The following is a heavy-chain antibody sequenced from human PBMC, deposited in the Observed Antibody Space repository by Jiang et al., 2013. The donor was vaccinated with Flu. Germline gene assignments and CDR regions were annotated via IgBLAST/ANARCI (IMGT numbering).Heavy chain of an antibody. CDR1: GYSFTTYW. CDR2: IYPSDLDT. Sequence: GAEVKKPGESLNISCKVFGYSFTTYWIGWARQMPGKGLEWMGVIYPSDLDTRYSPSFEGQVTISVDKSINTAYLQWRSLKASDTAMYYCASWVHRDSSSWYYFDYWGQGTLVTVSS. CDR3: ASWVHRDSSSWYYFDY. V-gene: IGHV5-51*01. D-gene: IGHD6-13*01. J-gene: IGHJ4*02.